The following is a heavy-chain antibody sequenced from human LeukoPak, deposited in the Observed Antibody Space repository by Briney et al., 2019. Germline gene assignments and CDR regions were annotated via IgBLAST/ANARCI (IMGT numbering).Heavy chain of an antibody. J-gene: IGHJ4*02. CDR3: AKDSTVTTPGGSPNNFDY. V-gene: IGHV3-23*01. CDR1: GFTFSSYA. D-gene: IGHD4-17*01. CDR2: ISGSGGST. Sequence: PGGSLRLSCAASGFTFSSYAMSWVRQAPGKGLEWVSAISGSGGSTYYADSVKGRFTISRDNSKNTLYLQMNSLRAEDTAVYYCAKDSTVTTPGGSPNNFDYWGQGTLVTVSP.